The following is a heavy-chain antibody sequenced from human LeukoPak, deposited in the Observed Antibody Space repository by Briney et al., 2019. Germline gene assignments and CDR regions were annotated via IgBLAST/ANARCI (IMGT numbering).Heavy chain of an antibody. CDR2: INPSGGST. J-gene: IGHJ4*02. D-gene: IGHD6-13*01. CDR1: GYTFTSYY. Sequence: ASVKVSCKASGYTFTSYYMHWVRQAPGQGLEWMGIINPSGGSTSYAQKFQGRVTTTRDTSTSTVYMELSSLRSEDTAVYYCARDRLTIYSSSWNFDYWGQGTLVTVSS. CDR3: ARDRLTIYSSSWNFDY. V-gene: IGHV1-46*01.